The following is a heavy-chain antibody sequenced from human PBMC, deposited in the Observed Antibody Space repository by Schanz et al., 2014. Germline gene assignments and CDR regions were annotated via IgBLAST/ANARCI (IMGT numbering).Heavy chain of an antibody. CDR3: AKYRGYYRVSGSYRELEY. J-gene: IGHJ4*02. CDR2: IKSDGSRT. CDR1: GFAFSSYG. V-gene: IGHV3-23*01. D-gene: IGHD3-10*01. Sequence: EVQLLESGGGLVQPGGSLRLSCLASGFAFSSYGMNWLRQAPGKGLVWVSRIKSDGSRTSYADSVKGRFTISRDNSKNTLLLQMNSLSAEDTAVYYCAKYRGYYRVSGSYRELEYWGQGTLVTVSS.